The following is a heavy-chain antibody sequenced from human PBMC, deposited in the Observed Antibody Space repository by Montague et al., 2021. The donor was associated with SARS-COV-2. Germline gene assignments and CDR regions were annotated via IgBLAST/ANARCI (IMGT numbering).Heavy chain of an antibody. D-gene: IGHD1-26*01. CDR1: GFTFCNFA. CDR2: IYSDGSHT. CDR3: AKGSPAGGRHPFDM. J-gene: IGHJ3*02. V-gene: IGHV3-23*03. Sequence: SLRLSCATSGFTFCNFAMNWVRQAPGKGLEWVSLIYSDGSHTFYADSVKGRFTILRDDFKNTVSLQMDSLRVEDTAAYYCAKGSPAGGRHPFDMWGQGTMVTVSS.